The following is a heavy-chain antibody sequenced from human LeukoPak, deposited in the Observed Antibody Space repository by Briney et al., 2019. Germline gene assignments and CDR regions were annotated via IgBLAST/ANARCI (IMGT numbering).Heavy chain of an antibody. D-gene: IGHD2-2*02. V-gene: IGHV3-11*04. CDR1: GFTFSDYY. CDR3: ARVCSSTSCYTENFDY. CDR2: ISSSGSTI. Sequence: GGSLRLSCAASGFTFSDYYMSWIRQAPGKGLEWVSYISSSGSTIYYADSMKGRFTISRDNAKNSLYLQMNSLGAEDTAVYYCARVCSSTSCYTENFDYWGQGTLVTVSS. J-gene: IGHJ4*02.